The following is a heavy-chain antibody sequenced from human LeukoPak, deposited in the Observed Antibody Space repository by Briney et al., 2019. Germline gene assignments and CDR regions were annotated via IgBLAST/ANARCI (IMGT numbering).Heavy chain of an antibody. CDR3: ARDRIRYCSSTSCYTASFDY. D-gene: IGHD2-2*02. V-gene: IGHV3-30*02. Sequence: GGSLRLSCAASGFTFSSYGMHWVRQAPGKGLEWVAFIRYDGSNKYYADSVKGRFTISRDNSKNTLYLQMNSLRAEDTAVYYCARDRIRYCSSTSCYTASFDYWGQGTLVTVSS. J-gene: IGHJ4*02. CDR1: GFTFSSYG. CDR2: IRYDGSNK.